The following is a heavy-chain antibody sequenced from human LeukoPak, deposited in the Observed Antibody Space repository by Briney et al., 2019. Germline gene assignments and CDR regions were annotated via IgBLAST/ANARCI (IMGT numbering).Heavy chain of an antibody. Sequence: LPGGSLRLSCAASGFTFSSYWMTWVRQPPGKGLEWVANIKKDGSEKSYVDSVKGRFTISRDNAKNSLYLQMNSLRADDSAVYYCAGLDGGRDYWGQGTLVTVSS. CDR1: GFTFSSYW. CDR3: AGLDGGRDY. J-gene: IGHJ4*02. CDR2: IKKDGSEK. D-gene: IGHD1-26*01. V-gene: IGHV3-7*01.